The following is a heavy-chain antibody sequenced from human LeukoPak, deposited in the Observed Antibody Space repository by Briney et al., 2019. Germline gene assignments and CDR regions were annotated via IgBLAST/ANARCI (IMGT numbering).Heavy chain of an antibody. CDR2: IYSDNT. Sequence: GGSLRLSCTVSGFTVSSNSMSWVRQAPGKGLEWVSFIYSDNTHYSDSGKGRFTISRDNAKNSLYLQINSLRAEDSAVYYCAGSDTIGYTPREWDYWFFDLWGRGTLVTVSS. CDR1: GFTVSSNS. J-gene: IGHJ2*01. CDR3: AGSDTIGYTPREWDYWFFDL. V-gene: IGHV3-53*01. D-gene: IGHD3-16*02.